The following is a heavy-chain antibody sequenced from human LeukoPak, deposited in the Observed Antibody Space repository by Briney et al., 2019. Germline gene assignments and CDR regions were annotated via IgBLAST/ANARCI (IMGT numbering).Heavy chain of an antibody. J-gene: IGHJ6*03. D-gene: IGHD5-18*01. V-gene: IGHV4-34*01. CDR2: INPSGGT. Sequence: SDTLSLTCAFYGGFFSDYSWSWIRQPPGKGLEWIGEINPSGGTNHNPSLMSRVRVSVDTSKNQICLRVSSVTAADTAVYYCARVGYSFSINDWSRTGLGAYPTKYYYYMDAWGKGTTVTVSS. CDR3: ARVGYSFSINDWSRTGLGAYPTKYYYYMDA. CDR1: GGFFSDYS.